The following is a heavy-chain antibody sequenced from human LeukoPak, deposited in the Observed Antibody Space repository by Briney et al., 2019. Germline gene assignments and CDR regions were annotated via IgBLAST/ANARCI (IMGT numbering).Heavy chain of an antibody. CDR3: AGYCSSTSCQGFDY. J-gene: IGHJ4*02. V-gene: IGHV3-30*02. CDR1: GFTFSSYG. CDR2: IRYDGSNK. D-gene: IGHD2-2*01. Sequence: GGSLRLSCAASGFTFSSYGMHWVRQAPGKGLEWVAFIRYDGSNKYYADSVKGRFTISRDNSKNTLYLQMNSLRAEDTAVYYCAGYCSSTSCQGFDYWGQGTLVTVSS.